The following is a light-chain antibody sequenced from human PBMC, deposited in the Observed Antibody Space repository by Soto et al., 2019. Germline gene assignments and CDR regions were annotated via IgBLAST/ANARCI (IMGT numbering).Light chain of an antibody. CDR1: SSDVGGYNY. CDR2: EVN. J-gene: IGLJ1*01. CDR3: SSYAGSKIFV. V-gene: IGLV2-8*01. Sequence: QSVLTQPPSASGSPGQSVTISCTGTSSDVGGYNYVSWYQQHPGKAPKLIIYEVNKRPSGVPDRFSGSKYGNTASLTVSGLQAEDEADYFCSSYAGSKIFVFGTGTKVTV.